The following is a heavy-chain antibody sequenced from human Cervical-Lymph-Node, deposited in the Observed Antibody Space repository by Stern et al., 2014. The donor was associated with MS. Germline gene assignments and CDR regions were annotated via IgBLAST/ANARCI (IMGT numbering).Heavy chain of an antibody. J-gene: IGHJ5*02. V-gene: IGHV1-69*01. D-gene: IGHD6-13*01. CDR1: GGTFSKVP. CDR3: APRSETSDRWYSLGYDL. Sequence: QVQLGQSGAEVTKPGSSVKVSCKASGGTFSKVPSSWVRLAPGQGLEWMGGIFPVLRTPTYAQEFRDSVTITADVSTSTVYMELSSLRSDDTAVYYCAPRSETSDRWYSLGYDLWGQGTLVTVSS. CDR2: IFPVLRTP.